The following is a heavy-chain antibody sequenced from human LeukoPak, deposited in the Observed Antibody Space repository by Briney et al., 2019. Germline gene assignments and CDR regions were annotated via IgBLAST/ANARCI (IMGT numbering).Heavy chain of an antibody. Sequence: PGGSLRLSCSASGCPFSSYAMHWVRQAPGKGLEYVSAISDSGGSTYYADSVKGRFTISRDNSKNTLYLQMSSLRAEDTAVYFCVHGYSFGPYGMDVWGQGTTVTVSS. J-gene: IGHJ6*02. V-gene: IGHV3-64D*09. CDR3: VHGYSFGPYGMDV. CDR1: GCPFSSYA. CDR2: ISDSGGST. D-gene: IGHD2-15*01.